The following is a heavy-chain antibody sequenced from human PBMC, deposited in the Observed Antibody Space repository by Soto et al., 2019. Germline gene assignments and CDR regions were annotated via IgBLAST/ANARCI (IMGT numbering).Heavy chain of an antibody. V-gene: IGHV4-34*01. CDR3: ARVRYCYYHRRTSRGKYNWFDP. CDR1: GGSFSDYS. D-gene: IGHD3-22*01. Sequence: SETVSLTCTVCGGSFSDYSCSWIRQHSATGLVWIGEINHSGSTNYKPYIESRVTVTVDTSKNQFSLKLRSVTAADTAVYYCARVRYCYYHRRTSRGKYNWFDPWGQGTLVTVSS. CDR2: INHSGST. J-gene: IGHJ5*02.